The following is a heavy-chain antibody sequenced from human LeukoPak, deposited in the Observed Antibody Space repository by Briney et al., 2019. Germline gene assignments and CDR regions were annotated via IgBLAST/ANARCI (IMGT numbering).Heavy chain of an antibody. J-gene: IGHJ5*02. Sequence: GGSLRLSCAASGFTFSSYSMNWVRQAPGKGLEWVSYISSSSSTIYYADSVKDRFTISRDNAKNSLYLQMNSLRAEDTAVYYCARDFVVVVVAATGPSWFDPWGQGTLVTVSS. CDR2: ISSSSSTI. V-gene: IGHV3-48*01. D-gene: IGHD2-15*01. CDR1: GFTFSSYS. CDR3: ARDFVVVVVAATGPSWFDP.